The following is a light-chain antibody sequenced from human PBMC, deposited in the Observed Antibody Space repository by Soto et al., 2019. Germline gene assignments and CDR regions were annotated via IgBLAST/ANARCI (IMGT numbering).Light chain of an antibody. V-gene: IGLV2-14*01. J-gene: IGLJ1*01. CDR2: EVS. Sequence: QSVLTQPASVSGPPGQSITISCTGTSSDVGGYKYVSWYQQHPGKAPKLMIYEVSNRPSGVSNRFSGSKSGNTASLTISGLPAEDEADYYCNSFTSSSTYVLGTGNKVTVL. CDR3: NSFTSSSTYV. CDR1: SSDVGGYKY.